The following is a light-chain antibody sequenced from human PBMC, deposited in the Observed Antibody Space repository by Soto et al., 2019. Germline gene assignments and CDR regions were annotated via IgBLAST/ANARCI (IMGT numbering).Light chain of an antibody. CDR2: AAS. J-gene: IGKJ1*01. Sequence: AIQMTQSPSSLSASVGDRVTITCRASEGIRNDLGWYQQKPGKAPNLLIYAASTLQSGVPSRFSGSGSGTDFTLTVSSLQPEDFATYYCLQDYNYPWTFGQGTKVEIK. CDR1: EGIRND. CDR3: LQDYNYPWT. V-gene: IGKV1-6*01.